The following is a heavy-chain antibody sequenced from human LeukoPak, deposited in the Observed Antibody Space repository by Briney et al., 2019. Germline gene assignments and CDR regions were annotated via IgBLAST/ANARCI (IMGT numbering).Heavy chain of an antibody. V-gene: IGHV4-59*01. CDR1: GGSFSSYY. J-gene: IGHJ4*02. CDR3: ARAVITFGGVVAKGFDC. CDR2: IYYSGST. D-gene: IGHD3-16*02. Sequence: SQTLSLTCTVSGGSFSSYYWSWIRQPPGKGLEWIGYIYYSGSTDYNPSLKSRVTISVDTSKNQFSLNLSSVTAADTAVYYCARAVITFGGVVAKGFDCWGQGTLVTVSS.